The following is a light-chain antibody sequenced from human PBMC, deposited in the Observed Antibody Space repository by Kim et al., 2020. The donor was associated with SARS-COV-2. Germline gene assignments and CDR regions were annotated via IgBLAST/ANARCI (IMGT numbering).Light chain of an antibody. CDR3: LQTYNIPYT. CDR2: GTS. CDR1: QNIMTY. J-gene: IGKJ2*01. Sequence: DIQLTQSPSSLSASVGDTVTITCRASQNIMTYLIWFQQRPGQAPKLLIYGTSTLHSGVPSRFSGSGFGTDFTLTISSLQPEDFATYSCLQTYNIPYTFGQGTKLEI. V-gene: IGKV1-39*01.